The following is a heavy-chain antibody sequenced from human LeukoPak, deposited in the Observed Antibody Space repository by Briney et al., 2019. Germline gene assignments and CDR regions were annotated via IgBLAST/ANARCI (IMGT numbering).Heavy chain of an antibody. D-gene: IGHD6-19*01. CDR1: GGSISSGGYY. J-gene: IGHJ4*02. Sequence: SETLSLTCTVSGGSISSGGYYWSWIRQPPGKGLEWIGYIYHSGSTYYNPSLKSRVTISVDRSKNQFSLKLSSVTAADTAVYYCARVRRSITSNGLSRSFDSWGQGTLVTVSS. CDR3: ARVRRSITSNGLSRSFDS. V-gene: IGHV4-30-2*01. CDR2: IYHSGST.